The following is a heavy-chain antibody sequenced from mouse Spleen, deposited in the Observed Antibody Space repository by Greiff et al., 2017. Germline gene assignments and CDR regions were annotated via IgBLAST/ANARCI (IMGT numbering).Heavy chain of an antibody. D-gene: IGHD1-1*01. CDR1: GFTFSSYA. J-gene: IGHJ1*03. Sequence: EVKLVESGGGLVKPGGSLKLSCAASGFTFSSYAMSWVRQTPEKRLEWVATISDGGSYTYYPDNVKGRFTISRDNAKNNLYLQMSHLKSEDTAMYYCARALLLDWYFDVWGTGTTVTVSS. CDR3: ARALLLDWYFDV. CDR2: ISDGGSYT. V-gene: IGHV5-4*03.